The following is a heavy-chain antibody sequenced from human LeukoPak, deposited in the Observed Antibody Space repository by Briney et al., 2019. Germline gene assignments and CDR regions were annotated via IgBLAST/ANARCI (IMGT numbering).Heavy chain of an antibody. CDR3: ARAFIAVAGTGFDY. D-gene: IGHD6-19*01. Sequence: SETLSLTCTVSGGSISSYYWSWIRQPPGKGLEWIGYIYYSGSTNYNPSLKSRVTISVDTSKNQFSLKLSSVTAADTAVYYRARAFIAVAGTGFDYWGQGTLVTVSS. V-gene: IGHV4-59*01. J-gene: IGHJ4*02. CDR1: GGSISSYY. CDR2: IYYSGST.